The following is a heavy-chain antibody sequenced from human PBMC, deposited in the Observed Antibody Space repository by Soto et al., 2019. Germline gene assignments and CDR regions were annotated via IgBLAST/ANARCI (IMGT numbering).Heavy chain of an antibody. Sequence: GASVKVSCKASGYTFIDFFIHWVRQAPGQGLEWMGWINPNSGDTNYAQSFQGRVAMTRDTSVTTAFMELNSLRPDDTAVYFCARGALSGFFIYWGQGALATVSS. D-gene: IGHD3-3*01. V-gene: IGHV1-2*02. CDR1: GYTFIDFF. CDR2: INPNSGDT. J-gene: IGHJ4*02. CDR3: ARGALSGFFIY.